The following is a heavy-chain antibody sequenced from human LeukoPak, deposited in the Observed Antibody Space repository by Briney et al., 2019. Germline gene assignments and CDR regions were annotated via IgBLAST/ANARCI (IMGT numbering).Heavy chain of an antibody. V-gene: IGHV4-34*01. Sequence: SETLSLTCAVYGGSFSGYYWSWIRQPPGKGLEWIGEINHSGSTNYNPSLKSRVTISVDTSKNQFSLELSYVTAADTAVYYCARGHDSSGWYFDYWGQGTLVTVSS. J-gene: IGHJ4*02. CDR3: ARGHDSSGWYFDY. CDR2: INHSGST. CDR1: GGSFSGYY. D-gene: IGHD6-19*01.